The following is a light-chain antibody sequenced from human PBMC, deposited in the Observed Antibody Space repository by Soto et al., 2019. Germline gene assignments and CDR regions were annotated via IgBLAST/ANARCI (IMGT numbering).Light chain of an antibody. CDR1: SSDVGNYDR. CDR2: EVS. V-gene: IGLV2-18*02. Sequence: QSALTQPPSVSGSPGQSVTISCTGTSSDVGNYDRVSWYQQTPGTAPKVIIYEVSNRPSGVPDRFSGSKSGNTASLTISGLQAEDEADYYCSSPTNTSPLFGGGTKLTVL. J-gene: IGLJ2*01. CDR3: SSPTNTSPL.